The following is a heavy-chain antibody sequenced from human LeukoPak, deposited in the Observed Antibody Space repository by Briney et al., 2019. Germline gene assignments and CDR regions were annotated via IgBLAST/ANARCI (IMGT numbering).Heavy chain of an antibody. Sequence: GGSLRLSCAASGFTVSSNYMSWVRQAPGKGLEWVSVIYSGGSTYYADSVKGRFTISRDNSKNTLYLQMNSLRAEDTAVYYCARGNYGSGSYRSWNFAGLDYWGQGTLVTVSS. CDR3: ARGNYGSGSYRSWNFAGLDY. CDR2: IYSGGST. CDR1: GFTVSSNY. J-gene: IGHJ4*02. D-gene: IGHD3-10*01. V-gene: IGHV3-66*01.